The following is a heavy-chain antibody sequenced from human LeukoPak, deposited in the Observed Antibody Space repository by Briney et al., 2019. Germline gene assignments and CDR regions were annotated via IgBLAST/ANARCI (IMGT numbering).Heavy chain of an antibody. CDR2: INPNSGGT. V-gene: IGHV1-2*02. CDR1: GYTSTDYY. CDR3: ARGDRYYDFWSGYYINYYYMDV. Sequence: ASVKVSCKASGYTSTDYYIHWVRQAPGQGLEWMGWINPNSGGTNYAQKFQGRVTMTRDTSISTAYMELSRLRSDDTAVYYCARGDRYYDFWSGYYINYYYMDVWGKGTTVTVSS. D-gene: IGHD3-3*01. J-gene: IGHJ6*03.